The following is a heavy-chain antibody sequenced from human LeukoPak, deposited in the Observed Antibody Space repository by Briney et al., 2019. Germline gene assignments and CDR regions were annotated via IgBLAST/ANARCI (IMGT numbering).Heavy chain of an antibody. CDR1: GFTVSSNY. D-gene: IGHD3-3*01. CDR3: ARDLLRSLYYMDV. Sequence: GSLRLSCAASGFTVSSNYMSWIRQPPGKGLEWIGEINHSGSTNYNPSLKSRVTISVDTSKNQFSLKLSSVTAADTAVYYYARDLLRSLYYMDVWGKGTTVTVPS. J-gene: IGHJ6*03. V-gene: IGHV4-34*01. CDR2: INHSGST.